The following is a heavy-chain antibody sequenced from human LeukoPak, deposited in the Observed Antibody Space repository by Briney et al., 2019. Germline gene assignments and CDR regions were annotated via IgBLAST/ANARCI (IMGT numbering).Heavy chain of an antibody. CDR2: IYYSGST. Sequence: PSETLSLTCTVSGGSISSYYWTWIRQPPGKGLEYIGHIYYSGSTNYIPSLKSRVTISVDTSKNQFSLKLSSVTAADTAVYYCASSPSGYFDHWGQGTPVTVSS. CDR3: ASSPSGYFDH. J-gene: IGHJ4*02. CDR1: GGSISSYY. V-gene: IGHV4-59*01.